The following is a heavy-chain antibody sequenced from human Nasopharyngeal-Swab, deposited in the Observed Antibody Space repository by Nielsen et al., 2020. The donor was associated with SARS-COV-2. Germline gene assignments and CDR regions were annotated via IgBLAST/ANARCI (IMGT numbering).Heavy chain of an antibody. J-gene: IGHJ5*02. CDR1: GGSFSGYY. Sequence: SDTLSLTFAVYGGSFSGYYCSWIRQLPGQGREWIGEINHSGSTNYNPSLKSRVTISVDTSKNQFSLKLSSVTAADTAVYYCARAPGYSSSWRPNWFDPWGQGTLVTVSS. V-gene: IGHV4-34*01. CDR3: ARAPGYSSSWRPNWFDP. D-gene: IGHD6-13*01. CDR2: INHSGST.